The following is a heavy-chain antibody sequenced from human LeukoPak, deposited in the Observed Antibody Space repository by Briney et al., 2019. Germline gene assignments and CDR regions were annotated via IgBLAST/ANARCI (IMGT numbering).Heavy chain of an antibody. V-gene: IGHV3-30*02. Sequence: GGSLRLSCAASGSTFSSYGMHWVRQAPGKGLEWVAFIRYDGSNKYYADSVKGRFTISRDNSKNTLYLQMNSLRAEDTAVYYCAKEPYQLLHAFDIWGQGTMVTVSS. CDR1: GSTFSSYG. CDR2: IRYDGSNK. CDR3: AKEPYQLLHAFDI. D-gene: IGHD2-2*01. J-gene: IGHJ3*02.